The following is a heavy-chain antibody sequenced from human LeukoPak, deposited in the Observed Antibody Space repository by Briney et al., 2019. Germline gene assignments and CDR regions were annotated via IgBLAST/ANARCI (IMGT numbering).Heavy chain of an antibody. Sequence: SQTLSLTCTVSGGSISSGDYYWSWIRQPPGKGLEWIGYIYYSGSTYYNPSLKSRVTISVDMSKNQFSLKLSSVTAADTAVYYCARGSTTVTTWAFDIWGQGTMVTVSS. CDR3: ARGSTTVTTWAFDI. J-gene: IGHJ3*02. CDR2: IYYSGST. V-gene: IGHV4-30-4*01. D-gene: IGHD4-17*01. CDR1: GGSISSGDYY.